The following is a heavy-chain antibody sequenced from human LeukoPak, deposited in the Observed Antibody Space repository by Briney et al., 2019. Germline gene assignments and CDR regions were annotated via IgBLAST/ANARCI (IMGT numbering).Heavy chain of an antibody. Sequence: PSETLSLTCAVYGGSFSGYYWSWIRQPPGKGLEWIGEIYHSGSTNYNPSLKSRVTISVDKSKNQFSLKLSSVTAADTAVYYCARLYSSGSPPFYYFDYWGQGTLVTVSS. CDR2: IYHSGST. CDR3: ARLYSSGSPPFYYFDY. CDR1: GGSFSGYY. J-gene: IGHJ4*02. D-gene: IGHD3-22*01. V-gene: IGHV4-34*01.